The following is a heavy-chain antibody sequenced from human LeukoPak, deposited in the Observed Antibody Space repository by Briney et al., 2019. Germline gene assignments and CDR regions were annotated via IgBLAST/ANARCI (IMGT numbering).Heavy chain of an antibody. CDR1: GGSISNYY. CDR2: VHYSGST. D-gene: IGHD1-14*01. J-gene: IGHJ3*01. CDR3: AGIYNTIAFDV. V-gene: IGHV4-59*01. Sequence: PSETLFPTCSVSGGSISNYYWSWIRQPPGKGLEWIGYVHYSGSTSYNPSLKSRLTMSLDTSNDQFSLKLSSVTAADTAVYYCAGIYNTIAFDVWGQGTMATVSS.